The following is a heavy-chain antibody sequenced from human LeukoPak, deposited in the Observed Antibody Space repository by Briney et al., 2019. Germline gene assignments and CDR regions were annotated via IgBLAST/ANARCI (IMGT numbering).Heavy chain of an antibody. J-gene: IGHJ4*02. Sequence: SETLSLTCTVSGGSISNSNYYWGWIRQPPGKGLEWIGSIYYSGSTYYNPSLKSRVTISVDTSKNQFSLKLSSVTAADTAVYFWARLAIGGATRETLDYWGQGTLVTVS. CDR1: GGSISNSNYY. CDR3: ARLAIGGATRETLDY. V-gene: IGHV4-39*01. CDR2: IYYSGST. D-gene: IGHD1-26*01.